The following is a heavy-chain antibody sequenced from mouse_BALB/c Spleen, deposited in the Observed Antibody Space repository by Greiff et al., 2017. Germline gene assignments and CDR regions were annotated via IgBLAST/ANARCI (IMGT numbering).Heavy chain of an antibody. V-gene: IGHV2-6-7*01. CDR1: GFSLTGYG. CDR2: IWGDGST. D-gene: IGHD2-1*01. CDR3: ARDRVYGNYVYYAMDY. J-gene: IGHJ4*01. Sequence: QVQLKESGPGLVAPSQSLSITCTVSGFSLTGYGVNWVRQPPGKGLEWLGMIWGDGSTDYNSALKSRLSISKDNSKSQVFLKMNSLQTDDTARYYCARDRVYGNYVYYAMDYWGQGTSVTVSS.